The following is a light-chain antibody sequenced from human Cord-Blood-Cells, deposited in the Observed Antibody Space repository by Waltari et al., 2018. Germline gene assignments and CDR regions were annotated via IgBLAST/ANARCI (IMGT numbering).Light chain of an antibody. CDR2: DVS. CDR1: SSDVGGSNY. CDR3: SSYTSSSTYV. V-gene: IGLV2-14*01. Sequence: QSALTQPASVSGSPGQSITISCTGTSSDVGGSNYGSWYQQHPGNAPKPMIYDVSNRPSGVSNRFSGSKSGNTASLTISGLQAEDEADYYCSSYTSSSTYVFGTGTKVTVL. J-gene: IGLJ1*01.